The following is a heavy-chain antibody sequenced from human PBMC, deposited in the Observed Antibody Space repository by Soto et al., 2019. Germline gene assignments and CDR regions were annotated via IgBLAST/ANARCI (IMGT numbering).Heavy chain of an antibody. V-gene: IGHV4-39*01. CDR1: GCSISSSTSF. Sequence: SETLSLTCTVSGCSISSSTSFWGWIRQAPGKGLEWIGSIYCSGGTYYNPSLKSRVTISVDTSKNQFSLKLSSVTAADTAVYYCASVNILTGYYLDHWSQGTLVTV. J-gene: IGHJ5*02. CDR2: IYCSGGT. CDR3: ASVNILTGYYLDH. D-gene: IGHD3-9*01.